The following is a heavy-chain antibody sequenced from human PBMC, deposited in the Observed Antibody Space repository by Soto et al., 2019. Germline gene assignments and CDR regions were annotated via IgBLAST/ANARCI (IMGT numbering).Heavy chain of an antibody. J-gene: IGHJ4*02. V-gene: IGHV3-23*01. CDR1: GFTFSSYA. CDR2: ISGSGGST. CDR3: AKDPPGRVSYFDY. D-gene: IGHD6-13*01. Sequence: SGGSLRLSCAASGFTFSSYAMSWVRQAPGKGLEWVSAISGSGGSTYYADSVKGRFTISRDNSKNTLYLQMNSLRAEDTAVYYSAKDPPGRVSYFDYWGQGTLVTVSS.